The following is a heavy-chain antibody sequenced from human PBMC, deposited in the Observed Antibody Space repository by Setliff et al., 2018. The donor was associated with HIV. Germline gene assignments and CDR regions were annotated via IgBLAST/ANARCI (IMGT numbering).Heavy chain of an antibody. CDR1: GFSLSNSD. D-gene: IGHD6-19*01. J-gene: IGHJ3*02. V-gene: IGHV3-23*01. CDR2: ISGGFA. Sequence: GASVKVSCAASGFSLSNSDVNWVRQAPGKGLEWVSSISGGFAYFADSVKGRFRLTKDDSKEILYLEMDTLRADDSALYYCAKDLSVRGSGFKGASAIWGQGTKVTVSS. CDR3: AKDLSVRGSGFKGASAI.